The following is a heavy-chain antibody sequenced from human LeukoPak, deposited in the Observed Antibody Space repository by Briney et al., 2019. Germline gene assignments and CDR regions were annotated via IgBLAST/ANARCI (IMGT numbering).Heavy chain of an antibody. J-gene: IGHJ4*02. Sequence: PGGSLRLSCAASGFTFDDYAMHWSRKAPGKGLEGFPLISGDGGSTYYADSVKGRFTISRDNSKNSLYLQMNSLRTEDTALYYCAKGGYSSSWLLFDYWGQGTLVTVSS. CDR1: GFTFDDYA. D-gene: IGHD6-13*01. CDR3: AKGGYSSSWLLFDY. CDR2: ISGDGGST. V-gene: IGHV3-43*02.